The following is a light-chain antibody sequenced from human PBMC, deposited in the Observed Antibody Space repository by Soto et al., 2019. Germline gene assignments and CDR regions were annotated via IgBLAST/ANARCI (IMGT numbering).Light chain of an antibody. CDR1: KLGDKY. CDR3: QAWDSSVLV. CDR2: QDS. J-gene: IGLJ2*01. V-gene: IGLV3-1*01. Sequence: YELTQPPSVSVSPGQTASITCSGDKLGDKYACWYQQKPGQSPVLVIYQDSKRPSGIPERFSGSNSGNTATLTISGTQAMDEADYYCQAWDSSVLVFGGGTKLTVL.